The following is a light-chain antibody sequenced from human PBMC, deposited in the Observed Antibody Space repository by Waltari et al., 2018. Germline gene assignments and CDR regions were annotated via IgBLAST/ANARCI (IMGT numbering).Light chain of an antibody. V-gene: IGLV8-61*01. J-gene: IGLJ3*02. Sequence: QTVVTQEPSLSVSPGGTVTTTCALRSGPVYTTSYPSWYQQTPGQSPRTLVYKANARSSGVPDRFSGSILGNTAALTITGAQADDESDYYCALYMGSGIWVFGGGTKLTVL. CDR2: KAN. CDR1: SGPVYTTSY. CDR3: ALYMGSGIWV.